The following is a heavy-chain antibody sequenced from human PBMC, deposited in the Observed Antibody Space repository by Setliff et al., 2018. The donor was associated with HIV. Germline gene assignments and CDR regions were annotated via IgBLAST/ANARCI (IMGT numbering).Heavy chain of an antibody. CDR1: GHTLTNYD. D-gene: IGHD3-10*01. CDR3: ASGKGVGGVVITDGLDV. V-gene: IGHV1-8*01. Sequence: ASVKVSCKPPGHTLTNYDIHWMRRAPGQGLEWMGWMNPNSGVSGYALKFHERVTMTRDTSISTAYLELRSLTSEDTAVYYCASGKGVGGVVITDGLDVWGKGTTVTVSS. J-gene: IGHJ6*04. CDR2: MNPNSGVS.